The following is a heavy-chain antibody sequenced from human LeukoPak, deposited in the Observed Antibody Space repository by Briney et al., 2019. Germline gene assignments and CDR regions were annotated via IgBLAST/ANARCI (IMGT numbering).Heavy chain of an antibody. CDR3: VKDIEIGSWYRGFDN. V-gene: IGHV3-43*01. Sequence: PGGSLRLSCAAFGFNFHDYCMHWVRQAPGKGLEWVSLITWDGSTTSYADSVKGRFTISRDYTKNSLYLQMDSLRTEDTAFYYCVKDIEIGSWYRGFDNWGQGTLVTVSS. CDR1: GFNFHDYC. D-gene: IGHD6-13*01. CDR2: ITWDGSTT. J-gene: IGHJ4*02.